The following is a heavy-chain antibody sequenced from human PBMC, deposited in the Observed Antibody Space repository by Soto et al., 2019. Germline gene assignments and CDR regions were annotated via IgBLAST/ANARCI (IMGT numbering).Heavy chain of an antibody. CDR1: GYTFTSYG. Sequence: QVQLVQSGAEVKKPGASVKVSCKASGYTFTSYGISWVRQAPGQGLEWMGWISAYNGNTNYAQKLQGRVTMTTDTSTSTAYMELRSLRSDDTAVYYCARFLPSPRITMVRGWSWFDPWGQGTLVTVSS. J-gene: IGHJ5*02. V-gene: IGHV1-18*01. CDR2: ISAYNGNT. D-gene: IGHD3-10*01. CDR3: ARFLPSPRITMVRGWSWFDP.